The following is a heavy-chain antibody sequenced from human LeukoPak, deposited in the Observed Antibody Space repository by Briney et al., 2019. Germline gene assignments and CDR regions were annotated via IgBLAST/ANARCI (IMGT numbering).Heavy chain of an antibody. Sequence: ASVKVSCKASGYTFTSYDINWVRQATGQGLEWMGWMNPNSGNTGYAQKFQGRVTMTRNTSISTAYMELSSLRSEDTAVYYCARGGGVWFGELSLWENWFDPWGQGTLVTVSS. CDR3: ARGGGVWFGELSLWENWFDP. V-gene: IGHV1-8*01. J-gene: IGHJ5*02. D-gene: IGHD3-10*01. CDR2: MNPNSGNT. CDR1: GYTFTSYD.